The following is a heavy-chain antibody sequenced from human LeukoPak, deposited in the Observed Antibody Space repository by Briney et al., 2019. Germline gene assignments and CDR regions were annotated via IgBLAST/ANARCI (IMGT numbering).Heavy chain of an antibody. J-gene: IGHJ6*04. Sequence: GGSLRLSCAASGLTFSSYEMNWVRQAPGKGLEWVSYISSSGSTIYYADSVKGRFTISRDNAKDSLYLQMNSLRAEDTAVYYCAELGITMIGGVWGKGTTVTISS. D-gene: IGHD3-10*02. CDR2: ISSSGSTI. CDR1: GLTFSSYE. CDR3: AELGITMIGGV. V-gene: IGHV3-48*03.